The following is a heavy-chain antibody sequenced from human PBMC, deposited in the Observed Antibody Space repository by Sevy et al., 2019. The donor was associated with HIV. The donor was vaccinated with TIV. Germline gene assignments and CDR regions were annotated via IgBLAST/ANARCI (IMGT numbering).Heavy chain of an antibody. V-gene: IGHV3-7*01. J-gene: IGHJ4*02. CDR2: IRQDGNEK. CDR3: ARDAPHSCYDLAFDY. D-gene: IGHD5-12*01. CDR1: GFTFSNCW. Sequence: GGYLRLSCAASGFTFSNCWLTCVRQAPGKGLEWVANIRQDGNEKYYVDSVKGRFTISRDNVKDSLYLQMNSLRVEEPAVYYCARDAPHSCYDLAFDYWGQGTQVTVSS.